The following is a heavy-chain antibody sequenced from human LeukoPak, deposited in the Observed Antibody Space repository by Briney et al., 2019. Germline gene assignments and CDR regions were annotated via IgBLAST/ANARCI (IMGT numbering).Heavy chain of an antibody. V-gene: IGHV4-59*01. Sequence: SETLSLTCTVSGGSISSYYWSWIRQPPGKGLEGIGYIDYSGSTNYNPSLKSRVTISVDTSKNQFSLKVSSVTAADTAVYYCARDKGVATGSYYYYYMDVWGKGTTVTVSS. CDR2: IDYSGST. CDR1: GGSISSYY. CDR3: ARDKGVATGSYYYYYMDV. J-gene: IGHJ6*03. D-gene: IGHD5-12*01.